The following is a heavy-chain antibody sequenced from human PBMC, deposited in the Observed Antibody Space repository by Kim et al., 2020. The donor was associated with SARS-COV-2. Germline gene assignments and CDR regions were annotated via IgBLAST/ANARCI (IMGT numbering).Heavy chain of an antibody. CDR2: ISAYNGNT. J-gene: IGHJ6*02. D-gene: IGHD1-26*01. Sequence: ASVKVSCKASGYTFTSYGISWVRQAPGQGLEWMGWISAYNGNTNYAQKLQGRVTMTTDTSTSTAYMELRSLRSDDTAVYYCARVQGNHRGSVVYYYYGMDVWGQGTTVTVSS. CDR3: ARVQGNHRGSVVYYYYGMDV. CDR1: GYTFTSYG. V-gene: IGHV1-18*04.